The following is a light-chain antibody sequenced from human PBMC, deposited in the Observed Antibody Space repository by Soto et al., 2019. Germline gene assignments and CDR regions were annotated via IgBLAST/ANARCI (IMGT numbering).Light chain of an antibody. Sequence: DIQMTQSPSSLSASVGDRVTITCRASQSIGNYLHWYQHIPGKAPKLLIYDTSILHIGVPSRFSGSGSGTHFTLTISSVRPEDIANYYCQQSFTTANSFGQGTKLEI. CDR1: QSIGNY. V-gene: IGKV1-39*01. J-gene: IGKJ2*01. CDR2: DTS. CDR3: QQSFTTANS.